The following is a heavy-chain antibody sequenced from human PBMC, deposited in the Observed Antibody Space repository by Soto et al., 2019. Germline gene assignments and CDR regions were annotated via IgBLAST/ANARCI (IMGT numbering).Heavy chain of an antibody. J-gene: IGHJ4*02. CDR3: AREGGESSDGLYYFDS. CDR1: GGSTSSDNY. V-gene: IGHV4-30-4*01. CDR2: IYYSGNT. Sequence: QVQLQESGPGLVKPSQTLSLTCTVSGGSTSSDNYWSWIRQPPGKGLEWIGHIYYSGNTDYNPSRKSRLAISIDTSKNQFSLKLSSVTAADTAVYFCAREGGESSDGLYYFDSWGQGSLVTVSS. D-gene: IGHD3-16*01.